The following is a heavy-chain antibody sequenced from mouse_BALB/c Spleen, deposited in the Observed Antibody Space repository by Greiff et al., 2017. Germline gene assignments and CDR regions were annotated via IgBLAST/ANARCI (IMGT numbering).Heavy chain of an antibody. Sequence: EVQLMESGPGLVKPSQSLSLTCTVTGYSITSDYAWNWIRQFPGNKLEWMGYISYSGSTSYNPSLKSRISITRDTSKNQFFLQLNSVTTEDTATYYCARMITGRCAYWGQGTLGTVSA. CDR2: ISYSGST. V-gene: IGHV3-2*02. J-gene: IGHJ3*01. CDR3: ARMITGRCAY. CDR1: GYSITSDYA. D-gene: IGHD2-4*01.